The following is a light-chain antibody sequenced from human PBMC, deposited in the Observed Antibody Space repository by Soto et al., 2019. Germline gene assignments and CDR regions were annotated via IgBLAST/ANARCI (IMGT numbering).Light chain of an antibody. CDR1: SSDVGRYNY. V-gene: IGLV2-11*01. CDR3: CSYAGNYLIV. CDR2: DVN. J-gene: IGLJ1*01. Sequence: QSALTQPRSVTGSPGQSVTISCTGTSSDVGRYNYVSWYQQYPGKTPKFMIYDVNKRPSGVPDRFSGSKSGNTASLTISGLQAEDEADYYCCSYAGNYLIVFGSGTKLTVL.